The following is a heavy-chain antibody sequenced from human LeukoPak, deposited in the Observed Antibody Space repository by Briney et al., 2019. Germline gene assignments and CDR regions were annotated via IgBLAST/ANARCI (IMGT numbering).Heavy chain of an antibody. CDR3: ARDTHGSSSGAGFDY. J-gene: IGHJ4*02. CDR2: IIPIFGTA. Sequence: ASVTVSCKASGGTFSSYAISWVRQAPGQGLEWMGGIIPIFGTANYAQKFQGRVTITADESTSTAYMELSSLRSEDTAVYYCARDTHGSSSGAGFDYWGQGTLVTVSS. V-gene: IGHV1-69*13. D-gene: IGHD6-6*01. CDR1: GGTFSSYA.